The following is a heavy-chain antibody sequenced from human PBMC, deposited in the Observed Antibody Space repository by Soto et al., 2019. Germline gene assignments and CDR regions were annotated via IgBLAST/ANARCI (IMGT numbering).Heavy chain of an antibody. J-gene: IGHJ4*02. CDR3: ARAPVGLDTISYFDY. V-gene: IGHV4-30-4*01. Sequence: PSETLSLTCTVSGGSISVGFHWAWLRRPPGKGLEWIGYIYNGGSTYYRPSLESRMHMSLDATRNHYSLRLTSVTAADTAVYFCARAPVGLDTISYFDYWGQGKLVTVSS. D-gene: IGHD3-3*01. CDR2: IYNGGST. CDR1: GGSISVGFH.